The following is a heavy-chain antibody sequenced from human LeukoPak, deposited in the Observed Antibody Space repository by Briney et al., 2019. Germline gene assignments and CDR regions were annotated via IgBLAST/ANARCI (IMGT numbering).Heavy chain of an antibody. V-gene: IGHV4-4*02. Sequence: SETLSLTCVVSGVSITNGYWWYWVRQTPGKGLEWIGEIYHNGRTKYNPSLKSRVSISVDTSKNQFSLKLSSVTAADTAVYYCATERGPHITPHFDYWGQGTLVTVSS. J-gene: IGHJ4*02. CDR3: ATERGPHITPHFDY. CDR1: GVSITNGYW. D-gene: IGHD2-15*01. CDR2: IYHNGRT.